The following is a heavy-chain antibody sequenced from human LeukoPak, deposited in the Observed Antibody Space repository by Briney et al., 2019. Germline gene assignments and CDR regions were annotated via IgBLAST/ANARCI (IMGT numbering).Heavy chain of an antibody. CDR1: GGSFSGYY. D-gene: IGHD3-10*01. CDR3: ARDRYTMVRGVIMLDY. CDR2: INHSGST. J-gene: IGHJ4*02. Sequence: SETLSLTCAVYGGSFSGYYWSWIRQPPGKGLEWIGEINHSGSTNYNPSLKSRVTISVDTSKNQFSLKLSSVTAADTAVYYCARDRYTMVRGVIMLDYWGQGTLVTVSS. V-gene: IGHV4-34*01.